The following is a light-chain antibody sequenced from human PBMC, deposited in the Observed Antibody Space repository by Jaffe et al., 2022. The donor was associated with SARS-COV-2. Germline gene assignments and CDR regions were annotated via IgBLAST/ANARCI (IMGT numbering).Light chain of an antibody. CDR2: LNSDGSH. V-gene: IGLV4-69*01. Sequence: QLVLTQSPSASASLGASVKLTCTLSSGHSSYVIAWHQQQPQKGPRYLMKLNSDGSHSKGDGIPDRFSGSSSGAERYLTISSLQSEDEADYYCQTWGTAFRVFGGGTKLTVL. CDR1: SGHSSYV. CDR3: QTWGTAFRV. J-gene: IGLJ3*02.